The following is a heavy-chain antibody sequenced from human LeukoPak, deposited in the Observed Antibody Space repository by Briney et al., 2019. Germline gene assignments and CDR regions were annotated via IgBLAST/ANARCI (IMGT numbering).Heavy chain of an antibody. CDR2: INHSGST. CDR1: GGSFSGYY. D-gene: IGHD2-8*01. J-gene: IGHJ4*02. Sequence: SETLSLTCAVYGGSFSGYYWSWIRQPPGKGLEWIGEINHSGSTNYNPSLKSRVTISVDTSKNQFSLKLSSVTAADTAVYYCARGYCTNGVCQIGLSGWYYLDYWGQGTLVTVSS. CDR3: ARGYCTNGVCQIGLSGWYYLDY. V-gene: IGHV4-34*01.